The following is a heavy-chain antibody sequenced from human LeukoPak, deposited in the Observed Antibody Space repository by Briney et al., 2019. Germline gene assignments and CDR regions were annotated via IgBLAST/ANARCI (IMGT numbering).Heavy chain of an antibody. J-gene: IGHJ4*02. CDR3: ARAGTVTTFDYFDY. V-gene: IGHV1-8*01. Sequence: ASVKVSCKASGYTFTSYDINWVRQASGQGLEWMGWMNPNSGNTGYAQKFQGRVTMTRNTSISTAYMELSSLRSEDTAVYYCARAGTVTTFDYFDYWGQGTLVTVSS. CDR1: GYTFTSYD. CDR2: MNPNSGNT. D-gene: IGHD4-17*01.